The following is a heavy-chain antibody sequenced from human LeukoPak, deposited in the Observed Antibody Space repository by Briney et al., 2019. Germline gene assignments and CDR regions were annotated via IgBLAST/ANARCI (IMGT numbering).Heavy chain of an antibody. D-gene: IGHD2-2*01. CDR2: ISYDGSNK. CDR3: ARDRCSSTSCYVTWFDP. J-gene: IGHJ5*02. Sequence: GGSLRLSCAASGFTFSSYAMHWVRQAPGKGLEWVAVISYDGSNKYYADSVKGRFTISRDNSKNTLYLQKNSLRAEDTAVYYCARDRCSSTSCYVTWFDPWGQGTLVTVSS. CDR1: GFTFSSYA. V-gene: IGHV3-30-3*01.